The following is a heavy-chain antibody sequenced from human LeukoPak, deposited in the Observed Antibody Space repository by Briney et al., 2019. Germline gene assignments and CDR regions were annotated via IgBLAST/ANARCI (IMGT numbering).Heavy chain of an antibody. CDR1: GYTLTELS. Sequence: ASVKVSCKVSGYTLTELSMHWVRQAPGKGLERMGGFDPEDGETIYAQKFQGRVTMTEDTSTDTAYMELSSLRSEDTAVYYCATSTTHPGGSYFWDYYYGMDVWGQGTTVTVSS. D-gene: IGHD1-26*01. J-gene: IGHJ6*02. CDR2: FDPEDGET. V-gene: IGHV1-24*01. CDR3: ATSTTHPGGSYFWDYYYGMDV.